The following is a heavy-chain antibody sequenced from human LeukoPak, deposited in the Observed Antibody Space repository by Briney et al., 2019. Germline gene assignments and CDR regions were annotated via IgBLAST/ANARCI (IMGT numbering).Heavy chain of an antibody. Sequence: GGSLRLSCAASGFTLSSYAMSWVRQAPGKGLEWVSAISGSGGSTYYADSVKGRFTISRDNSKNTLYLQMNSLRAEDTAVYYCARSYDWNYSWFDPWGQGTLVTVSS. J-gene: IGHJ5*02. CDR2: ISGSGGST. D-gene: IGHD1-7*01. CDR1: GFTLSSYA. CDR3: ARSYDWNYSWFDP. V-gene: IGHV3-23*01.